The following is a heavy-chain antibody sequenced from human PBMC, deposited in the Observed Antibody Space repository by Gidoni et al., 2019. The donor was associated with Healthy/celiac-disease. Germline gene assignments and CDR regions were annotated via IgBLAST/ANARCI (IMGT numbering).Heavy chain of an antibody. V-gene: IGHV3-20*04. CDR3: ARVRWAAAAGVYYYYYYGMDV. D-gene: IGHD6-13*01. Sequence: EVQLVESGGGVVRPGGSLSLSCAASGFTFDDSGLRWFRQAPGKGPGLVSGINWNGGSTGYADSVKGRFTISRDNAKNSLYLQMNSLRAEDTALYYCARVRWAAAAGVYYYYYYGMDVWGQGTTVTVSS. CDR1: GFTFDDSG. J-gene: IGHJ6*02. CDR2: INWNGGST.